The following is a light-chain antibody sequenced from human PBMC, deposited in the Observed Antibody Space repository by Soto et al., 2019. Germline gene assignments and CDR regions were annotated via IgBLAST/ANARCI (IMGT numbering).Light chain of an antibody. CDR2: NDN. CDR1: SSNMGSNT. CDR3: AAWDGSLNHIL. J-gene: IGLJ2*01. V-gene: IGLV1-44*01. Sequence: QSVLTQPPSASGTPGQGVAISCSGSSSNMGSNTVNWYQHHPGTAPKLLIYNDNQRPSGVPDRFFGSKSGTSASLAITGLQSEDEADYYCAAWDGSLNHILFGGGTKLTVL.